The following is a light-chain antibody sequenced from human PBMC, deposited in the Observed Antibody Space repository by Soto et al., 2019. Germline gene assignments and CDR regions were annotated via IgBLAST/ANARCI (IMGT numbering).Light chain of an antibody. CDR3: ETWDSNTPLV. J-gene: IGLJ2*01. V-gene: IGLV4-60*02. Sequence: QPVLTQSSSASASLGSSVKLTCTLSSGHSSYIIAWHQQQPGKAPRYLMKLEGSGSYNKGSGVPDRFSGSSSGADRYLTISNLHVEDEADYYCETWDSNTPLVFGGGTKLTVL. CDR2: LEGSGSY. CDR1: SGHSSYI.